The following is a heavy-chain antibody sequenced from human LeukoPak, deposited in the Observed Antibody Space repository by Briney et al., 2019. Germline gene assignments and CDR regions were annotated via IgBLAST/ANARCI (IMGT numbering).Heavy chain of an antibody. J-gene: IGHJ6*03. CDR1: GFTFSNAW. CDR3: TTEYYYYYYMDV. V-gene: IGHV3-15*01. Sequence: PGGSLRLSCAASGFTFSNAWMSWVRQAPGKGLEWVGRIKSKTDGGTTDYAAPVKGRFTISRDDSKNTLYLQMNSLRTEDTAVYYCTTEYYYYYYMDVWGKGTTVTISS. CDR2: IKSKTDGGTT.